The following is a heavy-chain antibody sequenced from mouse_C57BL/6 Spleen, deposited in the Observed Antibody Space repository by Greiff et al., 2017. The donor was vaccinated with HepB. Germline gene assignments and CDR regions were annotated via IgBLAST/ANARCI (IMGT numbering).Heavy chain of an antibody. D-gene: IGHD2-2*01. CDR2: ISYDGSN. CDR3: AKSYGYDDAMDY. Sequence: DVQLVESGPGLVKPSQSLSLTCSVTGYSITSGYYWNWIRQFPGNKLEWMGYISYDGSNNYNPSLKNRISITRDTSKNQFFLKLNSVTTEDTATYYCAKSYGYDDAMDYWGQGTSVTVSS. V-gene: IGHV3-6*01. J-gene: IGHJ4*01. CDR1: GYSITSGYY.